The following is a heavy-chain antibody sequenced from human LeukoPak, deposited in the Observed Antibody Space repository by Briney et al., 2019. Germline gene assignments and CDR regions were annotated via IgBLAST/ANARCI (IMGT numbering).Heavy chain of an antibody. J-gene: IGHJ6*03. CDR2: IYYSGST. CDR3: AREDILTGPGYYYYYYMDV. D-gene: IGHD3-9*01. Sequence: SETLSLTCTVSGGSISSYYWSWIRQPPGKGLEWIGYIYYSGSTNYNPSLKSRVTISVDTSKNQFSLKLSSVTAADTAVYYCAREDILTGPGYYYYYYMDVWGKGTTVTISS. V-gene: IGHV4-59*12. CDR1: GGSISSYY.